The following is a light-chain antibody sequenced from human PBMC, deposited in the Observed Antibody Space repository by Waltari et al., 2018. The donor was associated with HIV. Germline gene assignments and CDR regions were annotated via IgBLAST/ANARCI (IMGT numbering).Light chain of an antibody. CDR3: QACDSGNVV. Sequence: SFELTQPPSVSVSPGQTASITCAGDKLGNKYACWYQHQAGQSPVLVIYQDNTRPSCIPQPFSGSNSGSPATLTISGTQAMDESDYYCQACDSGNVVFGGGTKLTVL. CDR1: KLGNKY. CDR2: QDN. J-gene: IGLJ3*02. V-gene: IGLV3-1*01.